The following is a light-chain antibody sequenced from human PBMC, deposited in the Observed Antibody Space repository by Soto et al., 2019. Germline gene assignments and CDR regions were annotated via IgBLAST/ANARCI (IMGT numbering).Light chain of an antibody. Sequence: QAVVTQPPSASETPGQRVTISCSGSSSNTGSNYVYWYQQLPGTAPKLLLYRNNQRPSGVPDRFSGSKSGTSASLAISGLRSEDEGDYSCAAWDDSLSGFVFGTGTKVTVL. J-gene: IGLJ1*01. CDR1: SSNTGSNY. CDR2: RNN. V-gene: IGLV1-47*01. CDR3: AAWDDSLSGFV.